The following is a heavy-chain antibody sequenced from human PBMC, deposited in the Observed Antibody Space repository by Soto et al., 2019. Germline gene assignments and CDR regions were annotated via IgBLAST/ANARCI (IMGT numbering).Heavy chain of an antibody. V-gene: IGHV1-69*01. Sequence: QVQLVQSGAEVKKPGSSVKVSCKASGGTFSSYAISWVRQAPGQGLEWMGGIIPIFGTANYAQKFQGRVTITADESTSTADMELSSLRSEDTAVYYCARAGPGASSSWFHFQHWGQGTLVTVSS. CDR1: GGTFSSYA. CDR3: ARAGPGASSSWFHFQH. CDR2: IIPIFGTA. J-gene: IGHJ1*01. D-gene: IGHD6-13*01.